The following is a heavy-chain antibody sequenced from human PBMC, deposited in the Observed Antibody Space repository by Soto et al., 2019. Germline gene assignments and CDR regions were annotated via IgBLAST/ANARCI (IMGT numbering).Heavy chain of an antibody. J-gene: IGHJ4*01. D-gene: IGHD4-17*01. CDR3: ARIGRSTAPH. CDR1: GYTFINYD. V-gene: IGHV1-8*01. CDR2: MHPYTGKT. Sequence: QVQLVQSGAEVKKPGASVKVSCQTSGYTFINYDINWVRQGAGQRPEWLGWMHPYTGKTGYAEKFQGRINITRDTSINTANLELRSLRSEDTAIYYCARIGRSTAPHWGHGTPITVSS.